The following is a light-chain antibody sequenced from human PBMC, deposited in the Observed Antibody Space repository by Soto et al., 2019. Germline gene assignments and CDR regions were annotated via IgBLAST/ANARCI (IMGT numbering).Light chain of an antibody. V-gene: IGKV1-27*01. J-gene: IGKJ3*01. CDR3: QKYVSAPLT. Sequence: DIQMTQSPSSLSASVGDRVTITCRASQGINNYLAWYQQKPGKVPKLLVYAASILQSGVPSRFSGSGSETDFALTISSLQREDGATYYCQKYVSAPLTFGPGTKGEIK. CDR2: AAS. CDR1: QGINNY.